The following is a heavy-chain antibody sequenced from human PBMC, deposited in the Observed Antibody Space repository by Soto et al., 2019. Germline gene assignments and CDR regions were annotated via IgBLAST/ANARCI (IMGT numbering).Heavy chain of an antibody. CDR3: AKAMAGASFDY. CDR2: ISYDGSNK. D-gene: IGHD1-26*01. CDR1: GFTFSSYG. Sequence: PGGSLRLSCAASGFTFSSYGMHWVRQAPGKGLEWVAVISYDGSNKYYADSVKGRFTISRDNSKNTLYLQMNSLRAEDTAVYYRAKAMAGASFDYWGQGTLVTRSS. V-gene: IGHV3-30*18. J-gene: IGHJ4*02.